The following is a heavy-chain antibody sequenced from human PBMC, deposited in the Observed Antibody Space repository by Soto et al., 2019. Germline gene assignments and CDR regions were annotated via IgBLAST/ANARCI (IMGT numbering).Heavy chain of an antibody. Sequence: GGSLRLSCAASGFTFSSYWMSWVRQAPGKGLEWVANIKQDGSEKYYVDSVKGRFTISRDNAKNSLYLQMNSLRAEDTAVYYCARVPPIVVVVAAHVYYYYGMDVWGQGTTVTVSS. V-gene: IGHV3-7*05. CDR1: GFTFSSYW. D-gene: IGHD2-15*01. CDR3: ARVPPIVVVVAAHVYYYYGMDV. CDR2: IKQDGSEK. J-gene: IGHJ6*02.